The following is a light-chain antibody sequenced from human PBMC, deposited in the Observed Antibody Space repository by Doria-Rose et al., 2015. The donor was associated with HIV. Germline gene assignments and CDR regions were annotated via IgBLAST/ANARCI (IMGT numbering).Light chain of an antibody. CDR1: QSVSTD. V-gene: IGKV3-15*01. Sequence: TQSPETLSVSPGESATLSCRASQSVSTDLAWYQHKPGQAPRLLIWGASTRATGIPARFSGSGSGTDFTLTISSLQSEDFAIYFCHQYNNWPTFGQGTRLDIK. CDR3: HQYNNWPT. CDR2: GAS. J-gene: IGKJ5*01.